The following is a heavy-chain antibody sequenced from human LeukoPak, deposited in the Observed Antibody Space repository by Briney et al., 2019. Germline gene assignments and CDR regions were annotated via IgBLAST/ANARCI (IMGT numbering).Heavy chain of an antibody. CDR3: ARDPYSGTYGDTYYYYMDV. CDR2: IKEDGSER. J-gene: IGHJ6*03. V-gene: IGHV3-7*01. Sequence: GGSLRLSCAASGFTFSSYWMSWVRQAPGKGLEWVANIKEDGSERNYVDSAKGRFTISRDNAKNSLYLQMNSLRGEDTAVYYCARDPYSGTYGDTYYYYMDVWGKGTTVTISS. CDR1: GFTFSSYW. D-gene: IGHD1-26*01.